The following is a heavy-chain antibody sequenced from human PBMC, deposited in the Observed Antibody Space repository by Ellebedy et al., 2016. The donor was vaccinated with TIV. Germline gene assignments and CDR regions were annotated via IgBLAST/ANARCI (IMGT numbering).Heavy chain of an antibody. CDR3: ASGYDTVKEV. Sequence: SETLSLXCTLSGGSISGTTYYWGWIRQPPGKGLEWIGSIYDSGRTHYNSSLKSRVTISIDTSKNQLSLKLSFVTAADTAVYYCASGYDTVKEVWGQGTTVTVSS. J-gene: IGHJ6*02. CDR2: IYDSGRT. CDR1: GGSISGTTYY. D-gene: IGHD3-16*01. V-gene: IGHV4-39*01.